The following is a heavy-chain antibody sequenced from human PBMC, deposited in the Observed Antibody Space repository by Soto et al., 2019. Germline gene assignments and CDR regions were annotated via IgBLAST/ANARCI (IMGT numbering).Heavy chain of an antibody. J-gene: IGHJ6*02. CDR3: ARSSAADTSYYYYGMDV. D-gene: IGHD6-13*01. CDR2: IYPGDSDT. Sequence: PGESLKISCKGSGYSFTSYWIGWVRQMPGKGLEWMGIIYPGDSDTRYSPSFHGQVTISADKSISTAYLQWSSLKASDTAMYYCARSSAADTSYYYYGMDVWGQGTTVTVSS. V-gene: IGHV5-51*01. CDR1: GYSFTSYW.